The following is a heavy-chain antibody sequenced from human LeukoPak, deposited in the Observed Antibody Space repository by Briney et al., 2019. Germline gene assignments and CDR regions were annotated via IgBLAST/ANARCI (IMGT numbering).Heavy chain of an antibody. CDR3: ARVGITMVRGVSPGYYFDY. J-gene: IGHJ4*02. CDR2: IIPIFGTA. V-gene: IGHV1-69*01. CDR1: GGTFSSYA. Sequence: SVKVSCKASGGTFSSYAISWVRQAPGQGLEWMGGIIPIFGTANYAQKFQGRVTISADESTSTAYMELSSLRSEDTAVYYCARVGITMVRGVSPGYYFDYWGQGTLVTVSS. D-gene: IGHD3-10*01.